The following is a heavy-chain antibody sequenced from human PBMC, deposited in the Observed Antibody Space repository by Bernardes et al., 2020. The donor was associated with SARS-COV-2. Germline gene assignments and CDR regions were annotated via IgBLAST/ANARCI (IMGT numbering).Heavy chain of an antibody. D-gene: IGHD2-2*02. CDR1: GFTFSGFA. CDR2: LGTKT. J-gene: IGHJ5*02. V-gene: IGHV3-23*01. CDR3: AKADCSSTSCYNGFDP. Sequence: GGSLRLSCAASGFTFSGFAMSWVRQTPGKGLEWVSSLGTKTYYADSVKGRFTISRDNSENTLFLQMNSLRAEDTALYYCAKADCSSTSCYNGFDPWGQGTLVTVSS.